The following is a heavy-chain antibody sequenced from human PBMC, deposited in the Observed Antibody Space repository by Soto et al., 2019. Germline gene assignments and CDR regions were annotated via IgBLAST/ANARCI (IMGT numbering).Heavy chain of an antibody. D-gene: IGHD3-16*01. CDR3: SHARGGWVWDY. J-gene: IGHJ4*01. CDR1: GFTSSNSW. V-gene: IGHV3-7*01. CDR2: IKQDGSER. Sequence: GGSLRLSCAVSGFTSSNSWMSWVRQAPGKGLEWVANIKQDGSERYYVDSVKGRFTISRDNAKNSLYLQMNSLSAEDTAVYYYSHARGGWVWDYRTQGTLVTVSS.